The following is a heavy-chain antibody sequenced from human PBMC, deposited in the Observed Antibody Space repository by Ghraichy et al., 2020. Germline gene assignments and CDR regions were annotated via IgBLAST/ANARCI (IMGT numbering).Heavy chain of an antibody. D-gene: IGHD3-9*01. V-gene: IGHV3-23*01. Sequence: GGSLRLSCAVSGITFSRYAMTWVRQAPGKGLEWVSSISGSGASTYYADSVKGRFTISRDNSQSTLYLQMNTLRAEDTAVYYCAKSAREDWFHAFDIWGQGTMITVSS. CDR3: AKSAREDWFHAFDI. CDR2: ISGSGAST. CDR1: GITFSRYA. J-gene: IGHJ3*02.